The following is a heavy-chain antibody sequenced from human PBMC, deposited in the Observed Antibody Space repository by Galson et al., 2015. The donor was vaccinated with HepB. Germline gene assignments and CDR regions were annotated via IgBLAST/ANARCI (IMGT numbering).Heavy chain of an antibody. V-gene: IGHV1-24*01. CDR3: ATLGFLGYYDSSDRKNAFDI. J-gene: IGHJ3*02. Sequence: SVKVSCKVSGYTLTELSMHWVRQTPGKGLEWMGGFDPEDGETIYAQKFQGRVTMTEDTSTDTAYMELSSLRSEDTAVYYCATLGFLGYYDSSDRKNAFDIWGQGTMVTVSS. CDR2: FDPEDGET. CDR1: GYTLTELS. D-gene: IGHD3-22*01.